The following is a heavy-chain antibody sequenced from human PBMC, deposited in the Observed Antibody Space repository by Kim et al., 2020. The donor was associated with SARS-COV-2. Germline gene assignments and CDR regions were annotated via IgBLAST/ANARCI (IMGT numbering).Heavy chain of an antibody. CDR3: AKVNIAWSLDY. CDR1: GFTFSSYA. CDR2: ISGSDGTT. J-gene: IGHJ4*02. Sequence: GGSLRLSCAASGFTFSSYAMSWVRQAPGKGLEWVSSISGSDGTTYYANSVKGRFTISRDNSKNTLYLQMNSLRADDTAVYYCAKVNIAWSLDYWGQGTLAAVSS. V-gene: IGHV3-23*01. D-gene: IGHD1-1*01.